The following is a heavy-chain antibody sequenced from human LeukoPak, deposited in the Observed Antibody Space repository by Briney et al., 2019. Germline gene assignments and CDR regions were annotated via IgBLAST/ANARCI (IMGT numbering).Heavy chain of an antibody. D-gene: IGHD2-15*01. CDR3: AREKLGYCSGGSCPRYYYMAV. J-gene: IGHJ6*03. CDR2: IYYSGST. V-gene: IGHV4-31*03. CDR1: GGSISSGGYY. Sequence: PSETLSLTCTVSGGSISSGGYYWSWIRQHPGKGLEWIGYIYYSGSTYYNPSLQSRVAISVDTSKNQFSLKLSSVTAADTAVYYCAREKLGYCSGGSCPRYYYMAVWGKGTTVTVS.